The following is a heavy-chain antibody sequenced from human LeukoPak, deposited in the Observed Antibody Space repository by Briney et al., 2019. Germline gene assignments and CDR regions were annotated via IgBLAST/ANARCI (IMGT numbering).Heavy chain of an antibody. V-gene: IGHV3-23*01. Sequence: GGSLRLSCAASGFTFSNHGMNWVRQAPGKGLEWLSGVSPPGGGTYYADSVKGRFTISRDDSKNTLYLQMNSLRAEDTAVYYCAKGGGSYYESNYFDYWGQGTLVTVSS. CDR1: GFTFSNHG. CDR2: VSPPGGGT. J-gene: IGHJ4*02. D-gene: IGHD1-26*01. CDR3: AKGGGSYYESNYFDY.